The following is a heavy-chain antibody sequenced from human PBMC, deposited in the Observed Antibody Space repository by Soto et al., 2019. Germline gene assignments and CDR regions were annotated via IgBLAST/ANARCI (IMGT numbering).Heavy chain of an antibody. CDR3: ARGLRVPAAMFSSVMSYYYYYMDV. CDR1: GYTFTSYD. V-gene: IGHV1-8*01. D-gene: IGHD2-2*01. CDR2: MNPNSGNT. J-gene: IGHJ6*03. Sequence: ETSVKVSCKASGYTFTSYDINWVRQATGQGLEWMGWMNPNSGNTGYAQKFQGRVTMTRNTSISTAYMELSSLGSEDTAVYYCARGLRVPAAMFSSVMSYYYYYMDVWGKGTTVTVSS.